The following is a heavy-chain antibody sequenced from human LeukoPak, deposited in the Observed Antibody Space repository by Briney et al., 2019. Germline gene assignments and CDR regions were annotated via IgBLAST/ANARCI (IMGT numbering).Heavy chain of an antibody. V-gene: IGHV3-33*06. J-gene: IGHJ6*02. CDR3: AKAVGWERAYYYYGMDV. Sequence: PGRSLRLSCAASGFTFSNYGMHWVRQAPGKGLEWVAVIWYDGSNKYYADSVKGRFTISRDNSKNTLYLQMNSLRAEDTAVYYCAKAVGWERAYYYYGMDVWGQGTTVTVSS. D-gene: IGHD1-26*01. CDR2: IWYDGSNK. CDR1: GFTFSNYG.